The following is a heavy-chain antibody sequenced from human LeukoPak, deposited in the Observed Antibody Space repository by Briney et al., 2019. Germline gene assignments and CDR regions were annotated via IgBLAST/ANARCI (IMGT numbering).Heavy chain of an antibody. D-gene: IGHD4-17*01. CDR3: ARDSPTVTTVGFDY. J-gene: IGHJ4*02. CDR1: GFTFSSYS. V-gene: IGHV3-21*01. Sequence: PGGSLRLSCAASGFTFSSYSMNWVRQAPGKGLEWVSSISSSSSYIYYADSVKGRFTISRDNAKNSLYLQMNSLRAEDTAVYYCARDSPTVTTVGFDYWGQGTLVTVSS. CDR2: ISSSSSYI.